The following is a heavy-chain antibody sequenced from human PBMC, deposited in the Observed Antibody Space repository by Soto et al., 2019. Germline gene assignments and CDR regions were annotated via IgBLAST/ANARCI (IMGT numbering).Heavy chain of an antibody. CDR2: ISAYNGNT. J-gene: IGHJ4*02. D-gene: IGHD3-10*01. V-gene: IGHV1-18*01. Sequence: QVQLVQSGAEVKKPGASVKVSCKASGYTFTSYGISWVRQAPGQGLEWMGWISAYNGNTNYAQKLQGRVTMTTDTPTGPAYRGGGGRRSADTAVYYGARDPGTRSDSGGQGPLVPVSS. CDR3: ARDPGTRSDS. CDR1: GYTFTSYG.